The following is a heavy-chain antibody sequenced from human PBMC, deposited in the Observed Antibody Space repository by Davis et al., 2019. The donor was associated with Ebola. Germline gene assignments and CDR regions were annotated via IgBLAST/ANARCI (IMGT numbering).Heavy chain of an antibody. J-gene: IGHJ4*02. Sequence: SVKVSCKASGGTFSSYAISWVRQAPGQGLDWMGRIIPVFGIPKYAQKFQGRVTITADESTSTAYMELSSLRSEDTAVYFCAREEDYWGQGTLVTVSS. V-gene: IGHV1-69*13. CDR1: GGTFSSYA. CDR3: AREEDY. CDR2: IIPVFGIP.